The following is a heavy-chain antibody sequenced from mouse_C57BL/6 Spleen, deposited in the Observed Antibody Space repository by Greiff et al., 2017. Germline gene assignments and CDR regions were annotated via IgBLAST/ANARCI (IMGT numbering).Heavy chain of an antibody. CDR1: GFSLTSYG. Sequence: QVQLQQSGPGLVQPSQSLSITCTVSGFSLTSYGVHWVRQSPGKGLEWLGVIWRGGSTDYNAAFMSRLSITKDNSKSHVFFKMNSLQADDTAIYYCAKGPNPLDAMDYWGQGTSVTVAS. CDR3: AKGPNPLDAMDY. V-gene: IGHV2-5*01. J-gene: IGHJ4*01. D-gene: IGHD4-1*01. CDR2: IWRGGST.